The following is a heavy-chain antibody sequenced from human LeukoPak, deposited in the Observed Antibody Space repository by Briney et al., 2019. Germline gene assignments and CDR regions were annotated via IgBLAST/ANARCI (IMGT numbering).Heavy chain of an antibody. Sequence: QPGGSLRLSCAASGFTFSSYAMHWVRQAPGKGLEWVAVISYDGSNKYYADSVKGRFTISRDNSKNTLYLQMNSLRAEDTAVYHCAPRQNNIDYWGQGTLVTVSS. J-gene: IGHJ4*02. V-gene: IGHV3-30-3*01. CDR3: APRQNNIDY. D-gene: IGHD1-1*01. CDR1: GFTFSSYA. CDR2: ISYDGSNK.